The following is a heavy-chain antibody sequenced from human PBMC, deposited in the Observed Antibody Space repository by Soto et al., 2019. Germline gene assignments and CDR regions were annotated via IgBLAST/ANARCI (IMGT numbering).Heavy chain of an antibody. Sequence: GGSLRLSCAASGFTFISYSMNWVRQAPWKGLEWVSYISSSSTIYYADSVKGRFTISRDNAKNSLYLQMNSLRDEDTAVYYCARESRFLEWLSLNWFDPWGQGTLVTVS. CDR1: GFTFISYS. V-gene: IGHV3-48*02. CDR3: ARESRFLEWLSLNWFDP. J-gene: IGHJ5*02. D-gene: IGHD3-3*01. CDR2: ISSSSTI.